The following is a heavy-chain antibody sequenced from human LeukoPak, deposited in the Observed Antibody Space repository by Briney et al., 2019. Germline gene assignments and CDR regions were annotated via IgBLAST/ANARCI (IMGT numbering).Heavy chain of an antibody. D-gene: IGHD1-26*01. CDR3: ARQKWEQQGRDYYFNGLDV. V-gene: IGHV4-4*02. CDR2: IYHVRTT. CDR1: AGSMSSSNW. Sequence: SETLSLTCSVSAGSMSSSNWWCWVRQSPVKGQEWIGVIYHVRTTNYNPSLKSRVTMSVDRSKNQVSLKLRSLTAADTAVYYCARQKWEQQGRDYYFNGLDVWGPGTTVTVSS. J-gene: IGHJ6*02.